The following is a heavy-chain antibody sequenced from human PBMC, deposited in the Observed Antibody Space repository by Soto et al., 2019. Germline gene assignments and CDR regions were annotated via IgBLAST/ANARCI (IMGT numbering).Heavy chain of an antibody. V-gene: IGHV3-23*01. CDR2: LNNRGDDT. CDR1: GFTFSSDA. Sequence: GGSLRLSSAASGFTFSSDAMSWVRQAPGKGLEWVSGLNNRGDDTYYADSVKGRFTISRDNSKNTLYLQMNSLRVEDSAVYYCAKEGISRRFDFDYWGQGTLVTVSS. CDR3: AKEGISRRFDFDY. D-gene: IGHD3-10*01. J-gene: IGHJ4*02.